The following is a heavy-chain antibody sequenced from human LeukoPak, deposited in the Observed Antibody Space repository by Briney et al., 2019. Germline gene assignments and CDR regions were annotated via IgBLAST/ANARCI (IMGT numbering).Heavy chain of an antibody. CDR3: ARAYKDRSLAGKKEFFQH. CDR1: GFTFDNYA. D-gene: IGHD6-19*01. J-gene: IGHJ1*01. Sequence: AGRSLGLSCAASGFTFDNYAMNWVRQVPGKGLEWISLISWNSGTIGYADSVKGRFTISRDNANNFLYLQMNSLRAEDTALYYCARAYKDRSLAGKKEFFQHWGQGTLVTVSS. V-gene: IGHV3-9*01. CDR2: ISWNSGTI.